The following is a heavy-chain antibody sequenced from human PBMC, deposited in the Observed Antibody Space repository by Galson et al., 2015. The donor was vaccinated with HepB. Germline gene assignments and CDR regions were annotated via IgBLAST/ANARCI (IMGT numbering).Heavy chain of an antibody. Sequence: SLRLSCAASGFTFSDYGMHWVRQAPGKGLEWLSVIHTGGNTYYADSLRGRFTISRDNSKNMLYLQMNSLRAEDTAVYYCANFPGLGYWGQGTLVTVSS. CDR2: IHTGGNT. J-gene: IGHJ4*02. CDR1: GFTFSDYG. D-gene: IGHD3-16*01. CDR3: ANFPGLGY. V-gene: IGHV3-53*01.